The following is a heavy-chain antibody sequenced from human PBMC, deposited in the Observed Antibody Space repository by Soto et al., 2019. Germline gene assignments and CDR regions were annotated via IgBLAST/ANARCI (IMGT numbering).Heavy chain of an antibody. CDR3: ARDHRGYCSSTSCPPGYYYYGMDV. Sequence: PSATLSLTCTVSGGSISSGGYYWSWIRQHPGKGLEWIGYIYYSGSTYYNPSLKSRVTISVDTSKNQFSLKLSSVTAADTAVYYCARDHRGYCSSTSCPPGYYYYGMDVWGQGTTVTVSS. V-gene: IGHV4-31*03. CDR2: IYYSGST. CDR1: GGSISSGGYY. J-gene: IGHJ6*02. D-gene: IGHD2-2*01.